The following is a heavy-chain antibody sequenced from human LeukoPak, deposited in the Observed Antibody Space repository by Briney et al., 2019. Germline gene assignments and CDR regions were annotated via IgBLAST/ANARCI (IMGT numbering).Heavy chain of an antibody. CDR1: GYTFTSYY. J-gene: IGHJ6*04. CDR3: ARDNREVRGGDWFDV. CDR2: INPNSGVT. V-gene: IGHV1-2*02. D-gene: IGHD2-21*02. Sequence: ASAKVSCKASGYTFTSYYMHRVRQAPRQGLEWMGWINPNSGVTNYAQKFQGRVTMTRDTSITTAYMELSRLRSDDTAVYYCARDNREVRGGDWFDVWGKGTTVTVSS.